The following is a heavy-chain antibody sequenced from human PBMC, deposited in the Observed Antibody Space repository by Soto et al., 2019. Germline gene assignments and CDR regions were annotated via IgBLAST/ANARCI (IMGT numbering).Heavy chain of an antibody. CDR1: GFTFSSYS. CDR2: ISSSSSTI. J-gene: IGHJ6*03. V-gene: IGHV3-48*01. CDR3: ARSGVLLCFGRYYHLAV. Sequence: GGSLRLSCAASGFTFSSYSMNWVRQAPGKGLEWVSYISSSSSTIYYADSVKGRFTISRDNAKNSLYLQMNSLRAEDTAVYYCARSGVLLCFGRYYHLAVSGQGTTVPVSS. D-gene: IGHD3-10*01.